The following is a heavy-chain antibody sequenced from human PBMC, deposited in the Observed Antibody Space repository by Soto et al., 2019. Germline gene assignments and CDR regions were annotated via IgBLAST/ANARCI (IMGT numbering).Heavy chain of an antibody. CDR3: AGGPRITIFGVVIKDGMVA. D-gene: IGHD3-3*01. Sequence: GSLRLSCAASGFTFSSYWMSWVRQAPGKGLEWVANIKQDGSEKYYVDSVKGRFTISRDNAKNSLYLQMNSLRAEDTAVYYCAGGPRITIFGVVIKDGMVAWGQGTTLNVSS. CDR2: IKQDGSEK. CDR1: GFTFSSYW. V-gene: IGHV3-7*01. J-gene: IGHJ6*02.